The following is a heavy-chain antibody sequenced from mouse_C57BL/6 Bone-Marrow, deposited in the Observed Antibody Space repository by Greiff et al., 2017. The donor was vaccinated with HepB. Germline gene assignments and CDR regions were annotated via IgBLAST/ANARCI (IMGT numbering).Heavy chain of an antibody. J-gene: IGHJ4*01. Sequence: EVQLVESGGDLVKPGGSLKLSCAASGFTFSSYVMSWVRQTPDKRLEWVATISSGGSYTYYPDSVKGRFTISRDNAKNTLYLQMSSLKSEDTAMYYCARRAYDYDDGLYYAMDYWGQGTSVTVSS. CDR1: GFTFSSYV. V-gene: IGHV5-6*01. CDR3: ARRAYDYDDGLYYAMDY. CDR2: ISSGGSYT. D-gene: IGHD2-4*01.